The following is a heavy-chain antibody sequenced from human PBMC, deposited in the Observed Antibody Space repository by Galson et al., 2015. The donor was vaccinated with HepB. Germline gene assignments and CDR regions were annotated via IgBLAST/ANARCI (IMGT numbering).Heavy chain of an antibody. J-gene: IGHJ5*02. Sequence: SLRLSCAASGFTVSSNYMSWVRQAPGKGLEWVSVIYSGGSSYYADSVKGRFTISRHNSKNTLYLQMNSLRAEDTAVYYCAREECSGGSCHFDPWGQGTLVTVSS. D-gene: IGHD2-15*01. CDR2: IYSGGSS. CDR3: AREECSGGSCHFDP. V-gene: IGHV3-53*04. CDR1: GFTVSSNY.